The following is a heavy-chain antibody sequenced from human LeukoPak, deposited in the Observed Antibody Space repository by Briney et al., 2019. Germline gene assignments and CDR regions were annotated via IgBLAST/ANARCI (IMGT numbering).Heavy chain of an antibody. J-gene: IGHJ4*02. Sequence: GRSLRLSCAASGFTVSSNFMSWVRQAPGKGLEWISVLYSGGNTYYAGSVKGRFTISRDNSENTLFLQMNSLRAEDTAVYYCARGISSSGWLDYWGQGTLVTVSS. V-gene: IGHV3-53*01. CDR3: ARGISSSGWLDY. CDR2: LYSGGNT. CDR1: GFTVSSNF. D-gene: IGHD6-19*01.